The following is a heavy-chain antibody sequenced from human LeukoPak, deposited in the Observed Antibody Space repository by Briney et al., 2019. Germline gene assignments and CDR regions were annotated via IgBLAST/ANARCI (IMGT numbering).Heavy chain of an antibody. CDR1: GGSINSNNW. V-gene: IGHV4-4*02. CDR3: ARQVLTTDAFEI. D-gene: IGHD4/OR15-4a*01. Sequence: SETLSLTCAVSGGSINSNNWWSWVRQPPGKGLEWIGEIYHSGSTNYNPSLKSRVTISADKSKNQFSLRLTSVTAADTAVYYCARQVLTTDAFEIWGQGTMVTVSS. CDR2: IYHSGST. J-gene: IGHJ3*02.